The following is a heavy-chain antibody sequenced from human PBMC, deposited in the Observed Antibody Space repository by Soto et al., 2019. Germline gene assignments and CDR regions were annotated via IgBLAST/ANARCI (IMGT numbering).Heavy chain of an antibody. Sequence: GGSLRLSCAASGFTFSNYAMSWVRQAPGKGLEWVSVISGSGGSTYYADSVKGRFTISRDNSKNTLYLQMNSLRAEDTAIYYCAKGSAVTTYRIDYWGQGTLVTVSP. D-gene: IGHD4-17*01. CDR2: ISGSGGST. J-gene: IGHJ4*02. CDR3: AKGSAVTTYRIDY. CDR1: GFTFSNYA. V-gene: IGHV3-23*01.